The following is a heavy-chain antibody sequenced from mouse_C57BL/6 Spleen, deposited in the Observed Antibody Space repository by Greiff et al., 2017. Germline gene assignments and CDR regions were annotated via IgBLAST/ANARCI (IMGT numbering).Heavy chain of an antibody. CDR1: GYTFTSYW. D-gene: IGHD1-1*01. CDR2: IDPSDSYT. V-gene: IGHV1-69*01. CDR3: SSTTVVKEGYAMDY. Sequence: VQLQQPGAELVMPGASVKLSCKASGYTFTSYWMHWVKQRPGQGLEWIGEIDPSDSYTNYNQKFKGKSTLTVDKSSSTAYMQLSSLTSEDSAVYYCSSTTVVKEGYAMDYWGEGTSVTVSS. J-gene: IGHJ4*01.